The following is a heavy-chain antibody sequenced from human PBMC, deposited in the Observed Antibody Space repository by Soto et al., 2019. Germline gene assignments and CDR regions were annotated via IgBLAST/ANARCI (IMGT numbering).Heavy chain of an antibody. V-gene: IGHV3-23*01. CDR3: AKGYYSGYDLAYFDY. J-gene: IGHJ4*02. CDR1: GFSFDDYA. CDR2: ISGSGDNT. D-gene: IGHD5-12*01. Sequence: EVQLLESGGDLVQPGGSLRLSCAASGFSFDDYAMTWVRQAAGKGLEWVSAISGSGDNTYYADSVKGRFTISRDNSKNTLYLQLNSLRAEDTALYYCAKGYYSGYDLAYFDYWGQGTLVTVSS.